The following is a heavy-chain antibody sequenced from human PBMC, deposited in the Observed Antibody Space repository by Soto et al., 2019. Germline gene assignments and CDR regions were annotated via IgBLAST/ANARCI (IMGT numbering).Heavy chain of an antibody. CDR1: GYTFTSYG. D-gene: IGHD6-19*01. Sequence: QVQLVQSGAEVKKPGASVKVSCKASGYTFTSYGISCVRQAPGQGLEWMGWISAYNGNTNYAQKLQGRVTMTTDTSPSTAYMEMRSLISDDTAVYYCARKKWYSSGCYGGYFDYWGQGTLVPVSS. CDR2: ISAYNGNT. V-gene: IGHV1-18*01. CDR3: ARKKWYSSGCYGGYFDY. J-gene: IGHJ4*02.